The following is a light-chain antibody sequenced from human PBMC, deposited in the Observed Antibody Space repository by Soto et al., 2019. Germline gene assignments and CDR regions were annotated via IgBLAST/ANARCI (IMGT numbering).Light chain of an antibody. Sequence: DIQMTQSPSSLSASVGDRVTITCRASQGIRNDLGWYQQKPGKAPKRLIYAASSLQSGVPSRFSGCGSGTAITLALRSLQPGHFSTYYCLHHNSYPWTFGQGTKVEIK. J-gene: IGKJ1*01. CDR3: LHHNSYPWT. V-gene: IGKV1-17*01. CDR2: AAS. CDR1: QGIRND.